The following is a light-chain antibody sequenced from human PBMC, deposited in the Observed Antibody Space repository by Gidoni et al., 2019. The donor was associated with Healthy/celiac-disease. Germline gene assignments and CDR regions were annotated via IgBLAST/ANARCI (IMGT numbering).Light chain of an antibody. V-gene: IGKV1-5*03. CDR2: KAS. Sequence: DIQMTQSPSTLSASVGDRVTNTCRASQSIRSRLAWYQQKPGKAPKLLIYKASSLESGVPSRFSGSGSGTEFTLTISSLQADDLATYYGQQYNSLWTFGQGTKVEIK. CDR3: QQYNSLWT. J-gene: IGKJ1*01. CDR1: QSIRSR.